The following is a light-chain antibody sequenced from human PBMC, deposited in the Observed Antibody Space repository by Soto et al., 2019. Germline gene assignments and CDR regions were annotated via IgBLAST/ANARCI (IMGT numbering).Light chain of an antibody. CDR2: DAS. V-gene: IGKV1-5*01. Sequence: DIQLTQSPSTLSASVGDRVTLTCRASQSLNTRLAWYQQRPGKAPKLLIYDASTLESGGPSRFSGGGSGTEFTLTINNLQPDDLATYICQQYKTYSTFGRGTKVDIK. CDR1: QSLNTR. J-gene: IGKJ1*01. CDR3: QQYKTYST.